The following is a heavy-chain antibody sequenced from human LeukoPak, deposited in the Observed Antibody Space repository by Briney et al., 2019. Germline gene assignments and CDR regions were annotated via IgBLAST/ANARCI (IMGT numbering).Heavy chain of an antibody. CDR3: ARLWDGYCSSTSCRDAFDI. Sequence: PSQTLSLTCTLSGVSIIRGGYYGSWIPKHPGKGLEWIGYIFANGRASYNGPLKSRVNISVDTSKNQFSLKLSSVTAADTAVYYCARLWDGYCSSTSCRDAFDIWGQGTIVTVSS. J-gene: IGHJ3*02. CDR1: GVSIIRGGYY. V-gene: IGHV4-31*03. CDR2: IFANGRA. D-gene: IGHD2-2*01.